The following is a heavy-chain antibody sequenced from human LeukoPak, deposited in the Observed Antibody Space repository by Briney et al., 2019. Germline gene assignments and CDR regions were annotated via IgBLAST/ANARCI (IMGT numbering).Heavy chain of an antibody. CDR3: ARDSRAGDTTYYYDSSGYPDY. D-gene: IGHD3-22*01. V-gene: IGHV3-23*01. CDR2: ISGSGGST. CDR1: GFTFSSYA. J-gene: IGHJ4*02. Sequence: GGSLRLSCAASGFTFSSYAMSWVRQAPGKGLEWVSAISGSGGSTYYADSVKGRFTISRDNSKNTLYLQMNGLRTEDTAVYYCARDSRAGDTTYYYDSSGYPDYWGQGTLVTVSS.